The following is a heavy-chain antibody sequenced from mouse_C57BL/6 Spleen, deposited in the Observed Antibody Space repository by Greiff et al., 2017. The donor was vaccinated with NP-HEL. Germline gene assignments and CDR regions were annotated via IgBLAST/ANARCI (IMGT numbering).Heavy chain of an antibody. CDR1: GFTFSSYG. Sequence: EVKLVESGGDLVKPGGSLKLPCAASGFTFSSYGMSWVRQTPDKRLEWVATISSGGSYTYYPDSVKGRFTISRDNAKNTLYLQMSSLKSEDTAMYYCARDGYYRYFDVWGTGTTVTVSS. V-gene: IGHV5-6*01. CDR3: ARDGYYRYFDV. D-gene: IGHD2-3*01. J-gene: IGHJ1*03. CDR2: ISSGGSYT.